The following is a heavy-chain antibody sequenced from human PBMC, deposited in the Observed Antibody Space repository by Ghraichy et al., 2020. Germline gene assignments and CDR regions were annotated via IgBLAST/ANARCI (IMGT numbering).Heavy chain of an antibody. CDR2: IKEDGSGE. J-gene: IGHJ6*03. CDR3: ARDPLGSMLYYYYFMDV. V-gene: IGHV3-7*01. CDR1: GFNFNTYW. Sequence: LSLTCAASGFNFNTYWMTWVRQAPGKGLEWVANIKEDGSGEYYADSVKGRFTISRDNAKNSLYLQMNSLRVEDTAVYYCARDPLGSMLYYYYFMDVWGNETTVTVSS. D-gene: IGHD2-2*01.